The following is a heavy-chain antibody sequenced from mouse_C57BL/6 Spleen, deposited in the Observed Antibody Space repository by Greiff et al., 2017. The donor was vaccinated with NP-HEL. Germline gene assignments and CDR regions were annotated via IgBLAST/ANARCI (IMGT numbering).Heavy chain of an antibody. Sequence: EVKVVDSGGGLVKPGGSLKLSCAASGFTFSSYAMSWVRQTPEKRLEWVATISDGGSYTYYPDNVKGRFTISRDNAKNNLYLQMSHLKSEDTAMYYCAREGGNYVFAYWGQGTLVTVSA. CDR2: ISDGGSYT. V-gene: IGHV5-4*01. D-gene: IGHD2-1*01. J-gene: IGHJ3*01. CDR1: GFTFSSYA. CDR3: AREGGNYVFAY.